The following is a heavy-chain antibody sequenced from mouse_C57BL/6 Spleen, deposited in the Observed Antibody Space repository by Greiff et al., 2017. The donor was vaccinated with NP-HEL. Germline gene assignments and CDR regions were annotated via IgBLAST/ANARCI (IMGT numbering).Heavy chain of an antibody. D-gene: IGHD2-4*01. V-gene: IGHV5-17*01. J-gene: IGHJ4*01. CDR3: AKTHYYDYDTGAMDY. CDR1: GFTFSDYG. Sequence: EVKVVESGGGLVKPGGSLKLSCAASGFTFSDYGMHWVRQAPEKGLEWVAYISSGSSTIYYADTVKGRFTISRDNAKNTLFLQMTSLRSEDTAMYYCAKTHYYDYDTGAMDYWGQGTSVTVSS. CDR2: ISSGSSTI.